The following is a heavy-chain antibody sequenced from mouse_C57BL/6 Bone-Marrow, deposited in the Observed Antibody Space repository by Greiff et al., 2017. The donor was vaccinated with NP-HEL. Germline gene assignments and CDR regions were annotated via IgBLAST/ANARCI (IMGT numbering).Heavy chain of an antibody. CDR3: ARGSSITTVVADYFDY. D-gene: IGHD1-1*01. CDR2: ISSGSSTI. CDR1: GFTFSDYG. Sequence: EVHLVESGGGLVKPGGSLKLSCAASGFTFSDYGMHWVRQAPEKGLEWVAYISSGSSTIYYADTVKGRFTISRDNAKNTLFLQMTSLRSEDTAMYYCARGSSITTVVADYFDYWGQGTTLTVSS. V-gene: IGHV5-17*01. J-gene: IGHJ2*01.